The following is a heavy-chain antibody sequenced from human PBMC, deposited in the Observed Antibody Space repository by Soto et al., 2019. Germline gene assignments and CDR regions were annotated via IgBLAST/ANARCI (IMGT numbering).Heavy chain of an antibody. D-gene: IGHD1-26*01. J-gene: IGHJ4*01. CDR2: ISGSGGST. CDR1: GFSFSNYA. V-gene: IGHV3-23*01. Sequence: PGGSLRLSCAASGFSFSNYAMSWVRQAPGKGLEWVSGISGSGGSTNYADSVKGRFTISRGDSKNTLYLQMNRLRAEDTAVYYCAKVSRTRELRLFSSFDYWGQGTLVTVSS. CDR3: AKVSRTRELRLFSSFDY.